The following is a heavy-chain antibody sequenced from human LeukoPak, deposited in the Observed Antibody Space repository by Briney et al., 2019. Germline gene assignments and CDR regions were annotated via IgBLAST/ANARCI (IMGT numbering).Heavy chain of an antibody. CDR3: ARLNDYSNTPFDY. CDR1: GFTFSRYW. J-gene: IGHJ4*02. D-gene: IGHD1-1*01. V-gene: IGHV3-74*01. Sequence: GGSLRLSCVASGFTFSRYWMHWVRQAPGKGLVWVSRINSDGRSTNYADSVKGRFSISRDNAENTLYLQMNSLRVEDTAVYYCARLNDYSNTPFDYWGQGSLVTVSS. CDR2: INSDGRST.